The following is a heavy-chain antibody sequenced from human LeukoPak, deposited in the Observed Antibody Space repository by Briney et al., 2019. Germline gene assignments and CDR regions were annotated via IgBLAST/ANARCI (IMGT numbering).Heavy chain of an antibody. CDR1: GFTFSSYG. J-gene: IGHJ4*02. CDR3: VSRGDTGEFDF. V-gene: IGHV3-30*03. CDR2: ISYDGSNK. D-gene: IGHD3-10*01. Sequence: PGRSLRLSCAASGFTFSSYGMHWVRQAPGKGLEWVAVISYDGSNKYYADSVKGRFTISRDNSKNTLYLQMNSLRAEDTAVYYCVSRGDTGEFDFWGQGTLVTVSS.